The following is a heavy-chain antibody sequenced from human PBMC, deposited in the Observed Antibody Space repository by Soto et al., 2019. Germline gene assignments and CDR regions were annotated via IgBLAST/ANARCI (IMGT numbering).Heavy chain of an antibody. CDR2: IYHSGST. CDR1: SGSISSSNW. J-gene: IGHJ4*02. V-gene: IGHV4-4*02. CDR3: ARVVSLAARWTPQYYFDY. D-gene: IGHD6-6*01. Sequence: QVQLQESGPGLVKPSGTLSLTCAVSSGSISSSNWWSWVRQPPGKGLEWIGEIYHSGSTNYNPSLKSRVTISVDKSKNQFSLKLSSVTAADTAVYYCARVVSLAARWTPQYYFDYWGQGTLVTVSS.